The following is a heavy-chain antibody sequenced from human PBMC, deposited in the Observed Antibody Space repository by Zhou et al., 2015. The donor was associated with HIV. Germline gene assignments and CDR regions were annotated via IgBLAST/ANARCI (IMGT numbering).Heavy chain of an antibody. J-gene: IGHJ3*02. CDR1: GFTFDDYA. CDR2: ISWNSGSI. Sequence: EAQVEESGGGLVEPGRSLTLSCAASGFTFDDYAMHWVRQAPGKGLEWVSGISWNSGSIGYADSVKGRFTISRDNAKNSLYLQMNSLRAEDTALYYCAKDMVPTTVTSPVTFDIWGQGTMVTVSS. CDR3: AKDMVPTTVTSPVTFDI. D-gene: IGHD4-17*01. V-gene: IGHV3-9*01.